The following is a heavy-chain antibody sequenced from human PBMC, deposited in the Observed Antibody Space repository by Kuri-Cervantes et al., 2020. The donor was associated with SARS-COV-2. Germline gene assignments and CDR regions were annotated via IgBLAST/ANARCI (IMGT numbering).Heavy chain of an antibody. Sequence: SETLSLTCAVYGGSFSGYYWSWIRQPPGKGLEWIGEINHSGSTNYNPPLKSRVTISVDTSKNQFSLKLSSVTAADTAVYYCARMGSGSKLFDYRGQGTLVTVSS. CDR1: GGSFSGYY. V-gene: IGHV4-34*01. J-gene: IGHJ4*02. CDR3: ARMGSGSKLFDY. D-gene: IGHD3-10*01. CDR2: INHSGST.